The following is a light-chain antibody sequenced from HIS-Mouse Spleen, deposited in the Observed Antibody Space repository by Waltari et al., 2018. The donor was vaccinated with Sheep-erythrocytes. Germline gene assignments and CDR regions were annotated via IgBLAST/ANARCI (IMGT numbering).Light chain of an antibody. CDR1: SSNIGNNY. CDR3: GTWDSSLSAGGV. CDR2: DNN. J-gene: IGLJ2*01. V-gene: IGLV1-51*01. Sequence: QSVLTQPPSVSAAPGQKVTISCSGSSSNIGNNYVSWYQQLPGTAPKLLIYDNNKGPSGIPDRFAGYKAGTSATMGITGLQTGDEADYYCGTWDSSLSAGGVFGGGTKLTVL.